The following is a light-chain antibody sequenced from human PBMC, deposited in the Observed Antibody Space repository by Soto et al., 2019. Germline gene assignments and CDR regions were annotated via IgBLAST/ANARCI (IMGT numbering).Light chain of an antibody. CDR1: QSLLNSNGYTY. CDR2: LVS. Sequence: EIVMTQSPLSLPATPGEPASISCRSSQSLLNSNGYTYLDWHLQKPGQSPQFLIYLVSNRSSGVPDRVSGSGSGRDFTLKISRVEAEDVGVYFCMQAAQAPYTFGQGTKLEIK. CDR3: MQAAQAPYT. V-gene: IGKV2-28*01. J-gene: IGKJ2*01.